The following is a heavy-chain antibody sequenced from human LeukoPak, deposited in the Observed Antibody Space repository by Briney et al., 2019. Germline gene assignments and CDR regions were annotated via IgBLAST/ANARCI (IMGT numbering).Heavy chain of an antibody. Sequence: TSETLSLTCTVSGGSISNYYWSWIRQPPGKGLEWIGYIYYSGSTKYNPSLKNRVTISVDTSKNQFSLRLSPVTAADTAVYYCARDWGVSARPGYMDVWGKGTTVTVSS. D-gene: IGHD6-6*01. J-gene: IGHJ6*03. CDR2: IYYSGST. V-gene: IGHV4-59*01. CDR3: ARDWGVSARPGYMDV. CDR1: GGSISNYY.